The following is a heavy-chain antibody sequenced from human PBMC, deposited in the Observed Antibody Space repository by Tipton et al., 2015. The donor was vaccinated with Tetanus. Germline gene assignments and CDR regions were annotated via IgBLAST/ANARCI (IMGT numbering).Heavy chain of an antibody. D-gene: IGHD2-15*01. J-gene: IGHJ4*02. V-gene: IGHV3-33*01. CDR1: GFTFSSYG. Sequence: SLRLSCAASGFTFSSYGMHWVRQAPGKGLEWVAVIWYDGSNKYYADSVKGRFTISRDNSKNTLYLQMNSLRAEDTAVYYCARDRQRYCSGGSCTSFDYWGQGSLVTVSS. CDR2: IWYDGSNK. CDR3: ARDRQRYCSGGSCTSFDY.